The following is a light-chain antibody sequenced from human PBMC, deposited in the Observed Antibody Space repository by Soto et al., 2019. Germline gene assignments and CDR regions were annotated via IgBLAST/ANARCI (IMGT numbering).Light chain of an antibody. CDR3: QQSRSAPYS. V-gene: IGKV1-39*01. Sequence: DIQLTQSPSSLSASVGDRVTITCRASQSISRSLSWYHQRPGKAPKLLIYAASTLQSGVPSRFSGSGSEPDFTLIIDSLQHEDFATYYCQQSRSAPYSFGQGTKLDIK. J-gene: IGKJ2*03. CDR1: QSISRS. CDR2: AAS.